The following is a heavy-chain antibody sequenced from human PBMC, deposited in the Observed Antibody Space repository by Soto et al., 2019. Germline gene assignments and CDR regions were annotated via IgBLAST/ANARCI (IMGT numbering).Heavy chain of an antibody. CDR1: GYSFTSYR. CDR2: IDPSDSYT. V-gene: IGHV5-10-1*01. J-gene: IGHJ6*02. Sequence: GEALKISCQGFGYSFTSYRNSWGRQMPGKGLEWVGRIDPSDSYTNYSPSFQGPVTISADQAHRPAYLQWSSLKASDTAMYYCARQQDIVVVPAARNYYGMDVWGQGTTVTVSS. D-gene: IGHD2-2*01. CDR3: ARQQDIVVVPAARNYYGMDV.